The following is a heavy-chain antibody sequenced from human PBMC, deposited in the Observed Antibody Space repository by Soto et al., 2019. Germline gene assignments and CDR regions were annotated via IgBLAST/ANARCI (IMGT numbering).Heavy chain of an antibody. CDR2: ISGSGGST. CDR3: AKDRQWLVSGGFDY. Sequence: LRLSCAASGFTFSSYAMSWVRQAPGKGLEWVSAISGSGGSTYYADSVKGRFTISRDNSKNTLYLQMNSLRAEDTAVYYCAKDRQWLVSGGFDYWRQGTLVTVSS. V-gene: IGHV3-23*01. CDR1: GFTFSSYA. J-gene: IGHJ4*02. D-gene: IGHD6-19*01.